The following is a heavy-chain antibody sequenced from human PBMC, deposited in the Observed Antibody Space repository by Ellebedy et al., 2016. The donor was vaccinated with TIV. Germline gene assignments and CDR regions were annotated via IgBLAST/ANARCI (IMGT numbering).Heavy chain of an antibody. CDR3: ARSQVGATTWWFDP. CDR1: GFTFSDYY. Sequence: GGSLRLSXAASGFTFSDYYMSWIRQAPGKGLEWVSYISSSSSYTNYADSVKGRFTISRDNAKNSLYLQMNSLRAEDTAVYYCARSQVGATTWWFDPWGQGTLVTVSS. D-gene: IGHD1-26*01. CDR2: ISSSSSYT. J-gene: IGHJ5*02. V-gene: IGHV3-11*03.